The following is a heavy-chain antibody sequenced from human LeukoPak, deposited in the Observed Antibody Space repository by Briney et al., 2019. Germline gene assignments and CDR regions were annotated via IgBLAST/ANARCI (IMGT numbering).Heavy chain of an antibody. CDR3: ARRDYDILTGYYNYFDY. D-gene: IGHD3-9*01. CDR1: GYSLTSYW. J-gene: IGHJ4*02. V-gene: IGHV5-51*01. Sequence: GESLKISCKGSGYSLTSYWIGWVRQMPGKGLEWMGIIYPGDSDTRYSPSFQGQVTISADKSISTAYLQWSSLKASDTAMYYCARRDYDILTGYYNYFDYWYQGTLVTVSS. CDR2: IYPGDSDT.